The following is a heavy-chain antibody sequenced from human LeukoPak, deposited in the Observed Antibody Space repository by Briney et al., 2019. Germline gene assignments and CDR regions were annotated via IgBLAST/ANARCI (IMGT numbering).Heavy chain of an antibody. D-gene: IGHD2-15*01. CDR3: ARVGRYCSGGSHGHWFDP. V-gene: IGHV5-51*01. CDR2: IYPGDSDT. CDR1: GYSFTSYW. J-gene: IGHJ5*02. Sequence: GESLKTSCKGSGYSFTSYWIGWVRQMPGKGLEWMGIIYPGDSDTRYSPSFQGQVTISADKSISTAYLQWSSLKASDTAMYYCARVGRYCSGGSHGHWFDPWGQGTLVTVSS.